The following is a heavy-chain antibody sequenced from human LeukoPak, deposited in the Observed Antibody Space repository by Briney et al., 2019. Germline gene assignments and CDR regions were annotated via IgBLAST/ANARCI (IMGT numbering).Heavy chain of an antibody. CDR2: ISYDGSNK. D-gene: IGHD6-13*01. V-gene: IGHV3-30*18. CDR1: GFTFSSYG. J-gene: IGHJ3*02. Sequence: GGSLRLSCAASGFTFSSYGMHWVRQAPGKGLEWVAVISYDGSNKYYADSVKGRFTISRDNSKNTLYLQMNSLRAEDTAVYYCAKGTGCSSSWYPDAFDIWGQGTMVTVSS. CDR3: AKGTGCSSSWYPDAFDI.